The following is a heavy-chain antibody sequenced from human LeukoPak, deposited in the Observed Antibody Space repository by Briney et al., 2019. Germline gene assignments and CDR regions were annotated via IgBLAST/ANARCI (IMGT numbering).Heavy chain of an antibody. D-gene: IGHD5-18*01. V-gene: IGHV4-31*03. CDR1: GGSISSGGYY. CDR3: ARDRWNTATRDYFDL. J-gene: IGHJ4*02. Sequence: SQTLSLTCTVSGGSISSGGYYWSWIRQHPGKGLEWIGYIYYSGSTYYNPSLKSRVTISVDTSKNQFSLKLSSVTAADTAVYYCARDRWNTATRDYFDLWGQGTRLPVFS. CDR2: IYYSGST.